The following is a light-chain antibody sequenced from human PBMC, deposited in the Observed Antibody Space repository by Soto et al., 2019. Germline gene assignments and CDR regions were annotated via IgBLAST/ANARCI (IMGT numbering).Light chain of an antibody. CDR2: GAS. V-gene: IGKV3-20*01. CDR3: QHPWT. CDR1: QSFNSGY. J-gene: IGKJ1*01. Sequence: WKKAPGTLSVSAGEIAPLSCRATQSFNSGYLAWYQHKHGQAPRLLIYGASSRATGIPDRFSGSGSGTDFTLTLSRLEPEDFAVYYCQHPWTVGQGTKVDNK.